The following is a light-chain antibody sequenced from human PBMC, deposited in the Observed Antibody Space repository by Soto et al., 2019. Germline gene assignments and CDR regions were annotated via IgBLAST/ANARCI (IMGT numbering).Light chain of an antibody. V-gene: IGKV3-20*01. J-gene: IGKJ2*01. CDR3: RLYGSSHMFS. Sequence: EIVLTQSPGTLPLSPGEGATLSCRASQSISSSYLAWYQQKPGQAPRLLIYAASSRATGIPDRFSGSGSGTDFTLTISRLEPEDFAVYYCRLYGSSHMFSFGQGTKLEIK. CDR2: AAS. CDR1: QSISSSY.